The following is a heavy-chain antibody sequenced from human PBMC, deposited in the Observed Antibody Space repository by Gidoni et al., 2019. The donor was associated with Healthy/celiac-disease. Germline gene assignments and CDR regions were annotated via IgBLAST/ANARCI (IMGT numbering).Heavy chain of an antibody. CDR3: AREQLWLLGYYYGMDV. Sequence: EVQLVESGGGLVQPGGSLRLSCSASGFTFSRHSMNWVRQARGKGMELFSYISSSSSTIYYADSVNVRFTISRDNAKNSLYLQMNSLRAEDTAVYYCAREQLWLLGYYYGMDVWGQGTTVTVSS. J-gene: IGHJ6*02. V-gene: IGHV3-48*01. D-gene: IGHD5-18*01. CDR2: ISSSSSTI. CDR1: GFTFSRHS.